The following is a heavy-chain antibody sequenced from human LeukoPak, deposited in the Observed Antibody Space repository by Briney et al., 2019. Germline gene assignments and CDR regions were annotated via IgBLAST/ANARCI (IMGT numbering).Heavy chain of an antibody. Sequence: GGSLRLSCAASGFTFSRYWMHWVRQAPGKGLVWVSLIKNDGSSTTYADSVKGRFTISRDNAKHTLFLQMNSLRVDDTAIYYCASALGGQGGHWGQGTLVTVSS. V-gene: IGHV3-74*03. J-gene: IGHJ4*02. D-gene: IGHD1-26*01. CDR2: IKNDGSST. CDR1: GFTFSRYW. CDR3: ASALGGQGGH.